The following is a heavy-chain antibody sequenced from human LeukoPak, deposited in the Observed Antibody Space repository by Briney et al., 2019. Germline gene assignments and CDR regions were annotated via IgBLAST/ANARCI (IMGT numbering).Heavy chain of an antibody. CDR1: GFTFSSYS. CDR2: ISSSSSYI. V-gene: IGHV3-21*01. D-gene: IGHD6-19*01. CDR3: ARLGSSSGWPSA. J-gene: IGHJ5*02. Sequence: GGSLRLSCAASGFTFSSYSMNWVRQAPGKGLEWVSSISSSSSYIYYADSVKGRFTISRDNAKNSLYLQMNSLRAEDTAVYYCARLGSSSGWPSAWGQGTLVTVSS.